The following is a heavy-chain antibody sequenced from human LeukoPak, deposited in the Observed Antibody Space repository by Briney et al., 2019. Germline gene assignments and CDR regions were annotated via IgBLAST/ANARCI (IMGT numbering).Heavy chain of an antibody. J-gene: IGHJ5*02. Sequence: GGSLRLSCAASGFTFSGSAVHWVRQSSGKGLEWVGHIDKKDNLYATAYAESVKGRFTISRDDSKDTAFLHMGSLKTEDTALYYCTGDRGTYNWFDPWGQGTLVTVSS. V-gene: IGHV3-73*01. D-gene: IGHD2-15*01. CDR2: IDKKDNLYAT. CDR3: TGDRGTYNWFDP. CDR1: GFTFSGSA.